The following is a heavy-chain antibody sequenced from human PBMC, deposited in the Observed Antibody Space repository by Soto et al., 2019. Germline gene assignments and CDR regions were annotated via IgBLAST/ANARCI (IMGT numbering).Heavy chain of an antibody. CDR3: ARVRKYSSSLSNFDY. D-gene: IGHD6-6*01. CDR1: GGSISSGGYY. J-gene: IGHJ4*02. CDR2: IYYSGST. Sequence: SETLSLTCTVSGGSISSGGYYWSWIRQHPGKSLEWIGYIYYSGSTYYNPSLKSRVTISVDTSKNQFSLKLSSVTAADTAVYYCARVRKYSSSLSNFDYWGQGTLVTVSS. V-gene: IGHV4-31*03.